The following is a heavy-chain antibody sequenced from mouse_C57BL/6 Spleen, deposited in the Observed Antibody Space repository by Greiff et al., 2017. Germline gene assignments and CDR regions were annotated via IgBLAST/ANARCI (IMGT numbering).Heavy chain of an antibody. J-gene: IGHJ3*01. Sequence: VQLQESGPGLVKPSQSLSLTCSVTGYSITSGYYWNWIRQFPGNKLEWMGYISYDGSNNYNPSLKNRISITRDTSKNQFFLKLNSVTTEDTATYYCAREHYDYGGFAYWGQGTLVTVSA. CDR2: ISYDGSN. CDR1: GYSITSGYY. CDR3: AREHYDYGGFAY. D-gene: IGHD2-4*01. V-gene: IGHV3-6*01.